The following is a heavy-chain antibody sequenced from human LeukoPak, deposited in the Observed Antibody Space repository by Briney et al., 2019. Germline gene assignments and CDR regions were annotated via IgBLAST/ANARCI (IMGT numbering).Heavy chain of an antibody. CDR3: VRDGHRLYDYYYYYMDV. J-gene: IGHJ6*03. CDR1: GYTFTSYA. Sequence: SVKVSCKASGYTFTSYAMNWVRQAPGQGLEWMGGIIPIFGTANYAQKFQGRVTITADESTSTAYMELRSLRSDDTAVYYCVRDGHRLYDYYYYYMDVWGKGTTVTVSS. V-gene: IGHV1-69*13. CDR2: IIPIFGTA. D-gene: IGHD2-2*02.